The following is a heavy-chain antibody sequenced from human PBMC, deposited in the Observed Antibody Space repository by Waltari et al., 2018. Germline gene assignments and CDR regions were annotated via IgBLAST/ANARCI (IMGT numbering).Heavy chain of an antibody. D-gene: IGHD2-21*02. J-gene: IGHJ4*02. V-gene: IGHV3-23*04. Sequence: EVQLVESGGGLVQHGGSLRLSCAASGFTFRSDAMSWVSQAPGKGLEWVSAISGSGGSTYYADSVKGRFTISRDNSKNTLYLQMNSLRAEDTAVYYCAKVVVVTAANFDYWGQGTLVTVSS. CDR1: GFTFRSDA. CDR3: AKVVVVTAANFDY. CDR2: ISGSGGST.